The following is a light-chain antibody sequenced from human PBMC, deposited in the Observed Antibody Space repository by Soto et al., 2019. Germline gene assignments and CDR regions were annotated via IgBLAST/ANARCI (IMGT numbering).Light chain of an antibody. CDR2: GAS. CDR1: QSISSH. CDR3: QQRINWPLT. V-gene: IGKV3-11*01. Sequence: EIVLTQSPATLSLSPGERATLSCRASQSISSHLAWYQQKPGQAPRLLIYGASNRATGIPVRFSGSGSGTDFTLTISSLEPEDFAVYYCQQRINWPLTFGGGTKVEIK. J-gene: IGKJ4*01.